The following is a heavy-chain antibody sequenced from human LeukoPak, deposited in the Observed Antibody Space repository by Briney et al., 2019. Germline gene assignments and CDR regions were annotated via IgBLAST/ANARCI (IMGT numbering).Heavy chain of an antibody. Sequence: GGSLRLSCAASGFTPSIYAMHWVRQAPGKGLEYVSAISSNGDSTDYADSVKGRFTIFRDNSKNTLYLQMNSLRAEDTAVYYCCGIAVAGIYWGQGTLVTVSS. V-gene: IGHV3-64*02. D-gene: IGHD6-19*01. CDR1: GFTPSIYA. J-gene: IGHJ4*02. CDR2: ISSNGDST. CDR3: CGIAVAGIY.